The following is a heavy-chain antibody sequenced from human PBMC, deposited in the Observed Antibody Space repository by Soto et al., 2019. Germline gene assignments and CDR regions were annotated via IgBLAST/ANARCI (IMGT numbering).Heavy chain of an antibody. J-gene: IGHJ4*02. Sequence: QVQVVQSGGEVKKPGASVKVSCKASGDSFTSYGISWVRQAPGQGLEWVGWISAYNGDTKYAQKVQDRVTLTIDTSTSTGYMELRSLRSDDTAMYYCARTKTYDMLTGSTQHFDYWGQGTLVTVSS. CDR1: GDSFTSYG. CDR3: ARTKTYDMLTGSTQHFDY. V-gene: IGHV1-18*01. D-gene: IGHD3-9*01. CDR2: ISAYNGDT.